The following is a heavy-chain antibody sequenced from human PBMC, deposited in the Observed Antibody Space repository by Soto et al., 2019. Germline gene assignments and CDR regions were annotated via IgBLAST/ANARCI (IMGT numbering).Heavy chain of an antibody. CDR1: GGSISSGDYY. D-gene: IGHD3-10*01. CDR3: ARVAVTMVRGVIYYYYGMDV. V-gene: IGHV4-30-4*01. CDR2: IYYSGST. Sequence: QVQLQESGPGLVKPSQTLSLTCTVSGGSISSGDYYWSWIRQPPGKGLEWIGYIYYSGSTYYNPSLKSRVTISVDTSKNRFSLKLSSVTAADTAVYYCARVAVTMVRGVIYYYYGMDVWGQGTTVTVSS. J-gene: IGHJ6*02.